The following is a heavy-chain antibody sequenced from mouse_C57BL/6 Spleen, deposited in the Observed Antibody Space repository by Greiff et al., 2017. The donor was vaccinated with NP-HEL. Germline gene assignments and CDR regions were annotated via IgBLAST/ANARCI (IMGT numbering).Heavy chain of an antibody. CDR2: IYPGSGNT. CDR1: GYSFTSYY. V-gene: IGHV1-66*01. Sequence: VKLQESGPELVKPGASVKISCKASGYSFTSYYIHWVKQRPGQGLEWIGWIYPGSGNTKYNEKFKGKATLTADTSSSTAYMQLSSLTSEDSAVYYCARGDSHKAMDYWGQGTSVTVSS. D-gene: IGHD3-3*01. J-gene: IGHJ4*01. CDR3: ARGDSHKAMDY.